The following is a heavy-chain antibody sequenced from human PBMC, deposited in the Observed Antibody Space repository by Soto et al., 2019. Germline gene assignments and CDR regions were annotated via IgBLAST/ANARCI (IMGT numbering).Heavy chain of an antibody. J-gene: IGHJ5*02. V-gene: IGHV3-23*01. CDR3: AKVPGYSSSWYSWFDP. CDR1: GFTFSFHA. CDR2: ISGTGSST. Sequence: GGSLRLSCTASGFTFSFHAMSWVRQAPGKGLEWVSSISGTGSSTYYADSVKGRFTISRDNSKNTLYLQMNSLRAEDTAVYYCAKVPGYSSSWYSWFDPWGQGTLVTVSS. D-gene: IGHD6-13*01.